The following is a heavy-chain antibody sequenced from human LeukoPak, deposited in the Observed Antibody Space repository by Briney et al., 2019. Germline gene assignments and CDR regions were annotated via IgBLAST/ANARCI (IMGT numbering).Heavy chain of an antibody. V-gene: IGHV4-4*07. CDR2: IYTRGST. Sequence: PSETLSLTCTVSGGSINNYYWSWIRQPAGKGLEWIGRIYTRGSTNYNPSLKSRVTMSVDTSKNQFSLKLSSVTAADTAVYYCARGRYCSTDICSGGDAFDIWGQGTMVSVSS. CDR1: GGSINNYY. J-gene: IGHJ3*02. CDR3: ARGRYCSTDICSGGDAFDI. D-gene: IGHD2-2*01.